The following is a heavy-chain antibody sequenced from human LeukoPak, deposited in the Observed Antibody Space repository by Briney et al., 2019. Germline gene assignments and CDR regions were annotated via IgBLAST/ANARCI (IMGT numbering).Heavy chain of an antibody. CDR2: IYHSGST. V-gene: IGHV4-30-4*01. D-gene: IGHD3-22*01. CDR3: ARGPDSSGYYYFDY. CDR1: GGSISSGDYY. J-gene: IGHJ4*02. Sequence: PSQTLSLTCTVSGGSISSGDYYWSWIHQPPGKGLEWIGYIYHSGSTHFNPSLKSRVTISVDTSKNQFSLKLSSVTAADTAVYFCARGPDSSGYYYFDYWGQGTLVTVSS.